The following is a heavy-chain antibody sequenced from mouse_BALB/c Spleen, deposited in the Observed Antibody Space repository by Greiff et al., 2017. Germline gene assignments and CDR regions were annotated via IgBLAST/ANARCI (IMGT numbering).Heavy chain of an antibody. J-gene: IGHJ4*01. CDR1: GFTFSSYA. CDR2: ISSGGSYT. D-gene: IGHD2-4*01. Sequence: EVMLVESGGGLVKPGGSLKLSCAASGFTFSSYAMSWVRQTPEKRLEWVAIISSGGSYTYYPDSVKGRFTISRDNAKNTLYLQMSSLKSEDTAMYYCTRDEGLRRGGYAMDYWGQGTSVTVSS. V-gene: IGHV5-6-4*01. CDR3: TRDEGLRRGGYAMDY.